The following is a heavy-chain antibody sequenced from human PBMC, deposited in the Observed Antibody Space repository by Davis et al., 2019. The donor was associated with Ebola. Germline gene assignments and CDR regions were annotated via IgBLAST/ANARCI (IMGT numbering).Heavy chain of an antibody. CDR3: ARDSVMGWLDKGGSWFDP. J-gene: IGHJ5*02. CDR2: IWYDGSNK. D-gene: IGHD6-19*01. V-gene: IGHV3-33*01. Sequence: PGGSLRLSCAASGFTFSRYGMHWVRQAPGKGLEWVAVIWYDGSNKYYADSVKGRFTISRDNSKNTLYLQMNSLRAEDTAVYYCARDSVMGWLDKGGSWFDPWGQGTLVTVSS. CDR1: GFTFSRYG.